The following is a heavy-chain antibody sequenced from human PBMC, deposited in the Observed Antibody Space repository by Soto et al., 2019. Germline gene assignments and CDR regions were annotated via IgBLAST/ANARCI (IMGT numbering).Heavy chain of an antibody. J-gene: IGHJ6*02. D-gene: IGHD6-13*01. CDR2: IYYSGST. V-gene: IGHV4-59*01. CDR3: AKSRQQLVTYYGMDV. CDR1: GGSINSYY. Sequence: KPSETLSLTCTVSGGSINSYYWSWIRQPPGKGLEWIGYIYYSGSTNYNPSLKSRVTISVDTSQNQFSLKLSSVTAADTAVYYCAKSRQQLVTYYGMDVWGQGTTVTVSS.